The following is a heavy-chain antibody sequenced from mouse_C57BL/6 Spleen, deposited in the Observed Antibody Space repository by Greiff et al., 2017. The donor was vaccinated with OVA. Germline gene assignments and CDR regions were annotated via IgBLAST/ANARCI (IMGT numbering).Heavy chain of an antibody. D-gene: IGHD3-1*01. CDR3: ARGGGLYAMDY. Sequence: EVQLVESGPGLVKPSQSLSLTCSVTGYSITSGYYWNWIRQFPGNKLEWMGYISYDGSNNYNPSLKNRISITRDTSKNQFFLKLNSVTTEDTATYYCARGGGLYAMDYWGQGTSVTVSS. J-gene: IGHJ4*01. CDR2: ISYDGSN. CDR1: GYSITSGYY. V-gene: IGHV3-6*01.